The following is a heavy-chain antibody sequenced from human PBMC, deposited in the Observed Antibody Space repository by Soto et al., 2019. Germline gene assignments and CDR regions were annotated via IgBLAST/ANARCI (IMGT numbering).Heavy chain of an antibody. Sequence: QLQLQESGPGLVKPSETLSLTCTVSPDSISSSTYYWGWIRQPPGKGLEWIGTIYYSGSTYYHPSLKSRVTISVDTSKNQFALKLTSVTAADTAVYYCARQVGLADFDCWGQGTLVTVSS. J-gene: IGHJ4*02. V-gene: IGHV4-39*01. CDR2: IYYSGST. CDR3: ARQVGLADFDC. CDR1: PDSISSSTYY. D-gene: IGHD1-26*01.